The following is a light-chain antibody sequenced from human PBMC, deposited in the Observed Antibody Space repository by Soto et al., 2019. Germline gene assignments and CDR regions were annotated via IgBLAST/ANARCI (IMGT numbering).Light chain of an antibody. V-gene: IGKV3-20*01. Sequence: EIVLTQSPGTLSVSPGERATLSCRASQSVGNNLAWYQQKPGQAPRLLIYGASSRATGIPDRFSGSGSGTDFTLTIRRLEPEDSAVYYCQQHVTPFGQGTKV. CDR1: QSVGNN. CDR2: GAS. CDR3: QQHVTP. J-gene: IGKJ1*01.